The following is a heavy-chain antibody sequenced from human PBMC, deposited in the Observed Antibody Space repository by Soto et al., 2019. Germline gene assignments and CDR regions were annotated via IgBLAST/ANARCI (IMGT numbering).Heavy chain of an antibody. V-gene: IGHV1-18*01. D-gene: IGHD3-3*01. J-gene: IGHJ4*01. CDR1: GYTFTSYG. CDR2: ISAYNGNT. CDR3: ARGRAVTTPGPNLDD. Sequence: ASVKVSCKASGYTFTSYGISWVRQAPGQGLEWMGWISAYNGNTNYAQKLQGRVTMTTDTSTSTAYMELRSLRSDDTALYYCARGRAVTTPGPNLDDWGQGTLVTVSS.